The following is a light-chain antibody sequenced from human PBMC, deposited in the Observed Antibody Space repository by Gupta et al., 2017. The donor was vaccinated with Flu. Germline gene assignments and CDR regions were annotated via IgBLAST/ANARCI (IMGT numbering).Light chain of an antibody. V-gene: IGLV3-1*01. Sequence: SSEVTQIPSVSVSPGQTASITCSGDKLGDKYACWYQQKPGQSPLLVIYQDDKRPSGIPERFSGSNSGNTATLTISGTQAMDEGDYYCQAWDSSTVVFGGGTKLTVL. CDR1: KLGDKY. CDR2: QDD. J-gene: IGLJ2*01. CDR3: QAWDSSTVV.